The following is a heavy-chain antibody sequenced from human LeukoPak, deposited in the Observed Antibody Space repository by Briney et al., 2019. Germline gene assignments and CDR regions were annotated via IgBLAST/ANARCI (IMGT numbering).Heavy chain of an antibody. D-gene: IGHD2-2*02. CDR2: IRYDGSNK. Sequence: EGSLRLSCAASGFTFSSYGMHWVRQAPGKGLEWVAFIRYDGSNKYYADSVKGRFTISRDNSKNTLYLQMNSLRAEDTAVYYCANAGYCSSTSCYTDYYYYMDVWGKGTTVTVSS. CDR1: GFTFSSYG. V-gene: IGHV3-30*02. J-gene: IGHJ6*03. CDR3: ANAGYCSSTSCYTDYYYYMDV.